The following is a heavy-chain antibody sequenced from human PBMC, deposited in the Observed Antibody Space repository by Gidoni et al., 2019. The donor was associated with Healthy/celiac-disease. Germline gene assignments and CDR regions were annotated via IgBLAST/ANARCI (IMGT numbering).Heavy chain of an antibody. Sequence: EVQLVESGGGLVHPGGSLRRYFAASGVTFSNYWLHGVLQAPGKGLVWVSRINRDGSSTSYADSVKGRFTISRDNAKNTLYLQMNSLRAEDTAVYYCARVVFYGSGSSRLGYYGMDVWGQGTTVTVSS. CDR1: GVTFSNYW. CDR3: ARVVFYGSGSSRLGYYGMDV. CDR2: INRDGSST. D-gene: IGHD3-10*01. V-gene: IGHV3-74*01. J-gene: IGHJ6*02.